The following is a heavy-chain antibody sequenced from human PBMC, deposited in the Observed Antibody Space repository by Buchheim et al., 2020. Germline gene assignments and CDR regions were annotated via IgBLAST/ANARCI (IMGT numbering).Heavy chain of an antibody. CDR3: AKRRYYDSSGYYYFQH. V-gene: IGHV3-23*01. CDR1: GFTFSSYA. J-gene: IGHJ1*01. Sequence: EVQLLESGGDLVQPGGSLRLSCAASGFTFSSYAMSWVRQAPGKGLEWVSAISGSGGSTYYADSVKGRFTISRDTSKNTLYLQMNSLRAEDTAVYYCAKRRYYDSSGYYYFQHWGQGTL. CDR2: ISGSGGST. D-gene: IGHD3-22*01.